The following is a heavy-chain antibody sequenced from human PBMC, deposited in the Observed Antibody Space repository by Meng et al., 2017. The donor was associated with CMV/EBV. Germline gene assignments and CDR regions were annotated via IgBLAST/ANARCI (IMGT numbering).Heavy chain of an antibody. Sequence: QVQLQQGGAGLLKPSETLSLPCAVYGGSFSGYYWSWIRQPPGKGLEWIGEINHSGSTSYNPSLKSRVTISVDTSKNQFSLKLSSVTAADTAVYYCARGGNWFDPWGQGTLVTVAS. V-gene: IGHV4-34*01. CDR1: GGSFSGYY. CDR2: INHSGST. J-gene: IGHJ5*02. CDR3: ARGGNWFDP.